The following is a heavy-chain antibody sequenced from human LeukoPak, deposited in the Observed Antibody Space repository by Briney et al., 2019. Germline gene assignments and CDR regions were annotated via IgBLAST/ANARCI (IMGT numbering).Heavy chain of an antibody. CDR1: GFTVSSNY. V-gene: IGHV3-53*01. CDR2: IYCGGST. D-gene: IGHD3-22*01. CDR3: ARSDSSGYYSLDY. J-gene: IGHJ4*02. Sequence: GGSLRLSCAASGFTVSSNYMSWVRQAPGKGLEWVSVIYCGGSTYYADSVKGRFTISRDNSKNTLYLQMNSLRAEDTAVYYCARSDSSGYYSLDYWGQGTLVTVSS.